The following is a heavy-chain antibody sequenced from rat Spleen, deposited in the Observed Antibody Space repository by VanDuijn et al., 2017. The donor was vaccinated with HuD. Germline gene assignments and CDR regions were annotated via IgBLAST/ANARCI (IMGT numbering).Heavy chain of an antibody. Sequence: EVQLVESGGGLVQPGRSMKLSCAASGFTFSNYDMAWVRQAPTKGLEWVSSISYDGSSTYYRDSVKGRFTISRDNAKSTLYLQMDSLRSEDTATYYCPRDSMDAWGQGASVTVSS. CDR1: GFTFSNYD. J-gene: IGHJ4*01. CDR3: PRDSMDA. V-gene: IGHV5-25*01. CDR2: ISYDGSST.